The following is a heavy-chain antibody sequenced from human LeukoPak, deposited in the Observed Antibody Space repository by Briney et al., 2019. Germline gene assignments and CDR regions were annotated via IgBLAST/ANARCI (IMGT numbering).Heavy chain of an antibody. J-gene: IGHJ6*02. D-gene: IGHD3-9*01. CDR3: ARDRGINNYDILPGEPAMDV. CDR1: GFTFSSYA. V-gene: IGHV3-23*01. Sequence: GGSLRLSCAASGFTFSSYAMSGVRQAPGEGVEGVSVISGSCGSIYYGDSVKGRFTISRDNAKNPLYLQMTSLRDEDTAVYYCARDRGINNYDILPGEPAMDVWGQGTTVTVSS. CDR2: ISGSCGSI.